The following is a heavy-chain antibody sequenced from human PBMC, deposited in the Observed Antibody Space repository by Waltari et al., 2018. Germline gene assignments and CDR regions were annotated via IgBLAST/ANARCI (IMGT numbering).Heavy chain of an antibody. V-gene: IGHV4-34*01. D-gene: IGHD6-6*01. CDR3: ARGLFIAARRGNWFDP. CDR1: GGSFSGYY. J-gene: IGHJ5*02. Sequence: QVQLQQWGAGLLKPSETLSLTCAVYGGSFSGYYWSWIRPPPGKGLEWIGEINHSGSTNYNPSLKSRVTISVDTSKNQFSLKLSSVTAADTAVYYCARGLFIAARRGNWFDPWGQGTLVTVSS. CDR2: INHSGST.